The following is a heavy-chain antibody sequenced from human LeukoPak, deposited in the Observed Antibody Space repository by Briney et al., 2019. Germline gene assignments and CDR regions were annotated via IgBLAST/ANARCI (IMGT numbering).Heavy chain of an antibody. CDR2: IKEDGSKT. Sequence: GGSLRLSCAASGFTFSGSWMDWVRQAPGKGLEWVANIKEDGSKTYYVDSAKGRFTISRDNVKSPLYLQLDSLRVEDTAIYYCSRSLNYWGQGTLVTVSS. CDR1: GFTFSGSW. V-gene: IGHV3-7*01. J-gene: IGHJ4*02. CDR3: SRSLNY.